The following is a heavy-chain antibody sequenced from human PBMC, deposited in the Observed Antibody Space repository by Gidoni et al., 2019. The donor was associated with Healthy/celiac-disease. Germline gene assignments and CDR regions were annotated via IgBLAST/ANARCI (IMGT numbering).Heavy chain of an antibody. J-gene: IGHJ4*02. Sequence: QVQLVESGGGLVKPGGSLRLSCAASGFTLRDYYMSWIRQAPGKGLGWVSYIISSGSTIYYADSVKGRFTISRDNAKNSLYLQMNSLRAEDTAVYYCARLTATVYFDYWGQGTLVTVSS. CDR1: GFTLRDYY. CDR2: IISSGSTI. CDR3: ARLTATVYFDY. D-gene: IGHD4-17*01. V-gene: IGHV3-11*01.